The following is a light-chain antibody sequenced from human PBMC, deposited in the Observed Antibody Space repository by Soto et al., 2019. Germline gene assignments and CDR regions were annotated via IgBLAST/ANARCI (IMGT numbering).Light chain of an antibody. CDR1: QSVSST. V-gene: IGKV3-15*01. Sequence: EIVMTQSPATLSVSSGERATLSCRASQSVSSTLAWYQQKPGQAPRLLIYGASNRATGIPDRFSGSGSGTEFTLTISRLQSEDFAVYYCQKYNNWPPITFGQGTRLEIK. CDR2: GAS. J-gene: IGKJ5*01. CDR3: QKYNNWPPIT.